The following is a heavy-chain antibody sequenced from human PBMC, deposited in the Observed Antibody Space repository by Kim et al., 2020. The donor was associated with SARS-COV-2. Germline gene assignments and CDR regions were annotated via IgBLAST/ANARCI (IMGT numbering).Heavy chain of an antibody. CDR3: ARLRQWLVTEVVYFDY. CDR1: GGSISSSSYY. V-gene: IGHV4-39*01. J-gene: IGHJ4*02. CDR2: IYYSGST. D-gene: IGHD6-19*01. Sequence: SETLSLTCTVSGGSISSSSYYWGWIRQPPGKGLEWIGSIYYSGSTYYNPSLKSRVTISVDTSKNQFSLKLSSVTAADTAVYYCARLRQWLVTEVVYFDYWGQGTMVTVSS.